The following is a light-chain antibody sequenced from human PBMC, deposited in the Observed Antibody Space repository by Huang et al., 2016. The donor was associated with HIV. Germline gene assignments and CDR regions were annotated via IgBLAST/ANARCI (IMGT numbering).Light chain of an antibody. V-gene: IGKV1-33*01. CDR1: QDISTY. Sequence: DIQMTQSPSSLSASVGDSVTITCQASQDISTYLNWYQQKPGNAPKVLIYAASNLETGVPSRCSGSGAGTDFTFTISSLQPGDIATYYCQQYDNLPWTFGQGTKVEIK. CDR3: QQYDNLPWT. CDR2: AAS. J-gene: IGKJ1*01.